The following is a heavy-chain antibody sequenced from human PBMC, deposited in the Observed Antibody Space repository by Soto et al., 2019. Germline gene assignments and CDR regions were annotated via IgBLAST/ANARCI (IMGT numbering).Heavy chain of an antibody. CDR2: IYYSGST. V-gene: IGHV4-39*01. CDR1: GGSISSSSYY. CDR3: ASNPGTTVDYYYYYGMDV. D-gene: IGHD4-17*01. Sequence: PSETLSLTCPVSGGSISSSSYYWGWIRQPPGKGLEWIGSIYYSGSTYYNPSLKSRVTISVDTSKNQFSLKLSSVTAADTAVYYCASNPGTTVDYYYYYGMDVWGQGTTVTVS. J-gene: IGHJ6*02.